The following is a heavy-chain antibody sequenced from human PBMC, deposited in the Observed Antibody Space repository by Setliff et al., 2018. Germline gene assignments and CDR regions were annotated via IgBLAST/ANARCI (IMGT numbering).Heavy chain of an antibody. CDR3: ANHNPARRALNGTPLDN. J-gene: IGHJ4*02. CDR2: IKSDGTSI. D-gene: IGHD3-9*01. CDR1: GFTFYNYW. V-gene: IGHV3-74*01. Sequence: GGSLRLSCAASGFTFYNYWMHWVRQAPGKGLVWVSRIKSDGTSISYADSVKGRFTISRDNAQNTLYLQMNSLRAEDTAVYYCANHNPARRALNGTPLDNWGQGTLVTVSS.